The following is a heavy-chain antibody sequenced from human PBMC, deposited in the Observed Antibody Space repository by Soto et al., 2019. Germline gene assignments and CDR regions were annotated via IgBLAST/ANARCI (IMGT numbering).Heavy chain of an antibody. J-gene: IGHJ6*02. Sequence: EVQLLESGGGLVQPGGSLRLSCETSGFSCNTYAMTWVRQAPGMGLEWVAVINYSGRTTFHAQSVKGRFTISRDNSRNPVFLQMDSLRAEDTAVYYCVKQRGSGKTYYYTMDVWGLGTMVIVSS. CDR1: GFSCNTYA. CDR3: VKQRGSGKTYYYTMDV. V-gene: IGHV3-23*01. D-gene: IGHD3-10*01. CDR2: INYSGRTT.